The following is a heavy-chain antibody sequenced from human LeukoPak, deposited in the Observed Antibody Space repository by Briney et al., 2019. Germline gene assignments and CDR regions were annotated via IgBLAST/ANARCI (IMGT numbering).Heavy chain of an antibody. CDR1: GGTFSSYA. V-gene: IGHV1-69*13. CDR2: IIPIFGTA. CDR3: ARGGYGDYFDY. Sequence: SVKVYCKASGGTFSSYAISWVRQAPGQGLEWMGGIIPIFGTANYAQKFQGRVTVTADESTSTAYMELSSLRSEDTAVYYCARGGYGDYFDYWGQGTLVTVSS. J-gene: IGHJ4*02. D-gene: IGHD4-17*01.